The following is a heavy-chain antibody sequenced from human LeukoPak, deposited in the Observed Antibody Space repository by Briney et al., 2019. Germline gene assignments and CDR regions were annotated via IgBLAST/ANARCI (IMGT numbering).Heavy chain of an antibody. Sequence: GGSLRLSCAASGFTLSTYAMSWVRQTPGKGLEWVAATSSSDGTGTTYADSVKGRFTISRDNAKNTLYLQMNSLRAEDTAVYYCARTTSVSYVGDAFDIWGQGTMVTVSS. CDR2: TSSSDGTGT. CDR1: GFTLSTYA. CDR3: ARTTSVSYVGDAFDI. J-gene: IGHJ3*02. V-gene: IGHV3-74*01. D-gene: IGHD1-26*01.